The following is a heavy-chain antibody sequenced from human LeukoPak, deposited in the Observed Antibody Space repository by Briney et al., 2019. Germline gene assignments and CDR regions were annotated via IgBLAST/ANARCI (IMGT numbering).Heavy chain of an antibody. CDR3: ARGPRYSDI. Sequence: PSETLSLTCTVSGGSISSYYWSWIRQPPGKGLEWIGYIYYSGSTNYNPSLKSRVTISVDTSKNQFSLKLSSVTAADTAVYYCARGPRYSDIWGQGTMVTVSS. CDR1: GGSISSYY. V-gene: IGHV4-59*01. J-gene: IGHJ3*02. D-gene: IGHD5-18*01. CDR2: IYYSGST.